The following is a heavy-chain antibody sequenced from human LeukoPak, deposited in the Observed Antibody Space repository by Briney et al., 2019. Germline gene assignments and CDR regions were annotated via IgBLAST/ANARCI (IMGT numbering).Heavy chain of an antibody. V-gene: IGHV4-59*01. J-gene: IGHJ5*02. CDR3: ARGVDTGWFDP. CDR2: IYYSGST. Sequence: SETLSLTCTVSGGSISDYYWSWIRQSPGKGLEWIGYIYYSGSTNYNPSLKSRVTISVDTSKNQFSLKLRSVTAADTAVYYCARGVDTGWFDPWGQGTLVTVSS. CDR1: GGSISDYY. D-gene: IGHD5-18*01.